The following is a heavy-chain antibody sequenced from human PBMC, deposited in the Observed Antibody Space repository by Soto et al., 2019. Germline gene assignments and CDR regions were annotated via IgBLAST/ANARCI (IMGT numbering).Heavy chain of an antibody. CDR2: IDPSDSYT. Sequence: GESLKISCKGSGYSFTSYWISWVRQMPGKGLEWMGRIDPSDSYTNYSPSFQGHVTISADKSISTAYLQWSSLKASDTAMYYCEFMTTVTQYGMDVWGQGTTVTVSS. J-gene: IGHJ6*02. V-gene: IGHV5-10-1*01. D-gene: IGHD4-17*01. CDR1: GYSFTSYW. CDR3: EFMTTVTQYGMDV.